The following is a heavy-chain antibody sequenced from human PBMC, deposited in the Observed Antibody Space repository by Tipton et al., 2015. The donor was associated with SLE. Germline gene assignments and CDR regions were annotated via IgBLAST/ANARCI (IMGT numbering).Heavy chain of an antibody. CDR2: IYYSGST. V-gene: IGHV4-59*08. D-gene: IGHD6-13*01. CDR1: GGSISSHY. CDR3: TRGSSSDY. J-gene: IGHJ4*02. Sequence: TLSLTCTVSGGSISSHYWSWIRQPPGKGLEWIGYIYYSGSTNYNPSLKSRVTISVDTSKNQFSLKLTSVTAADTAVYYCTRGSSSDYWGQGTLVTVSS.